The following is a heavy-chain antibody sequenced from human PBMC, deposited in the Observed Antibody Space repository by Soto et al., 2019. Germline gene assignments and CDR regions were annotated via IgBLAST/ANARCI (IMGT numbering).Heavy chain of an antibody. CDR1: GFTVSSNY. CDR3: ARDFVVGGPTINYYYGMDV. V-gene: IGHV3-66*01. J-gene: IGHJ6*02. Sequence: GGSLRLSCAASGFTVSSNYKSWVRQAPGKGLEWISIIYSAGNTYYADSVKGRFTISRDNSENTLYLQMNSLGAEDTAVYYCARDFVVGGPTINYYYGMDVWGQGTTVTVSS. D-gene: IGHD1-26*01. CDR2: IYSAGNT.